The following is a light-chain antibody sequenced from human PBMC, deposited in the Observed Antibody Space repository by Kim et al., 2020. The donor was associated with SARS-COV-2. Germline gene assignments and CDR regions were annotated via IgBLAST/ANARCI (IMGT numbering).Light chain of an antibody. CDR1: NIRTRS. V-gene: IGLV3-21*01. CDR3: QVWDSRSETQV. J-gene: IGLJ3*02. CDR2: YDS. Sequence: ATRKTATITCEGDNIRTRSVHWYQHQPGQAPVVVIYYDSDRPSGIPERFAASNSGNTATLTISRVDAGDEADYYCQVWDSRSETQVFGGGTKVTVL.